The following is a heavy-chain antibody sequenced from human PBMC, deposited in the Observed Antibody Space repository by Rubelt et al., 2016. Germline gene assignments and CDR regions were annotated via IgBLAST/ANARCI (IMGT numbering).Heavy chain of an antibody. J-gene: IGHJ4*02. CDR1: GYTFTSYY. Sequence: QVQLVQSGAEVKKPGASVKVSCKASGYTFTSYYMHWVRQAPGQGLEWMGIINPSGGSTTYGQKVQGGGTMTRDTSTGTVEMDLSGLGGEDTAEYYCARVGFYYDSGSYVDWGQGTLVTVSS. CDR3: ARVGFYYDSGSYVD. V-gene: IGHV1-46*01. CDR2: INPSGGST. D-gene: IGHD3-10*01.